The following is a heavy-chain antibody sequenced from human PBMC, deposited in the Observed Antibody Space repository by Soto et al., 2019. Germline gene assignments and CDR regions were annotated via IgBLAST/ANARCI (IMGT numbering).Heavy chain of an antibody. CDR1: EFTFSTYA. D-gene: IGHD3-10*01. V-gene: IGHV3-48*01. CDR3: ARDQSRGQVFYYYMDV. Sequence: EVQLVESGGSLVQPGGSLRLSCAASEFTFSTYAMNWVRQAPGKGLEWVSYISSSSQNIRYADSVKGRFTISRDNAKNSLYLQMNSLRAEDTAVYYCARDQSRGQVFYYYMDVWGKGTTVTVSS. J-gene: IGHJ6*03. CDR2: ISSSSQNI.